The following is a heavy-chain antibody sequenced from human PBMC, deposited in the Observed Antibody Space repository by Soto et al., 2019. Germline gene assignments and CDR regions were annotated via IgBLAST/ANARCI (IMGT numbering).Heavy chain of an antibody. CDR3: ASATVTTPGAYYYYGMDV. CDR2: INPSGGST. J-gene: IGHJ6*02. CDR1: GYTFTSYY. V-gene: IGHV1-46*01. Sequence: ASVKVSCKASGYTFTSYYMHWVRQAPGQGLEWMGIINPSGGSTSYAQKFQGRVTMTRDTSTSTVYMELSSLRSEDTAVYYCASATVTTPGAYYYYGMDVWGQGTTVTVSS. D-gene: IGHD4-17*01.